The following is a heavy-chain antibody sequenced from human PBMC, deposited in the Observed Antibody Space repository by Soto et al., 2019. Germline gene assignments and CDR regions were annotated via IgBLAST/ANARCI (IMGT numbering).Heavy chain of an antibody. CDR3: AYNPESYYDFWSGYSTGYGMDV. D-gene: IGHD3-3*01. V-gene: IGHV3-21*01. Sequence: KPGGSLRLSCASSGFTFISYSMNWVRQAPGKGLEWVSSISSSSYIYYADSGKGRFTISRDNAKNSLYLQMNSLRAEDTAVYYCAYNPESYYDFWSGYSTGYGMDVWGQGTTVTVSS. CDR1: GFTFISYS. CDR2: ISSSSYI. J-gene: IGHJ6*02.